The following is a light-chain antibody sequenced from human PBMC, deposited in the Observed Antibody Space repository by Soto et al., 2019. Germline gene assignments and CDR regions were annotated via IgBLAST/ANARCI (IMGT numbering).Light chain of an antibody. CDR3: QQFVVSPFT. J-gene: IGKJ3*01. CDR1: QSVGSTY. Sequence: EIVLTQSPDTLSLSPGERATLSCRASQSVGSTYLAWYQQKPGQAPRLLIYDASSRATGIPDRFSGSGSGTDFILTIRRLEPEDFAVYYCQQFVVSPFTFGPETKVDMK. V-gene: IGKV3-20*01. CDR2: DAS.